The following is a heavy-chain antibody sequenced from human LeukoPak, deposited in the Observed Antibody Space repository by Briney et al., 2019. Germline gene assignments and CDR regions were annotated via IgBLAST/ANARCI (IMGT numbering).Heavy chain of an antibody. D-gene: IGHD2-15*01. CDR3: ARDREGYEWSSAY. V-gene: IGHV4-59*01. J-gene: IGHJ4*02. CDR1: GGSISSYY. CDR2: IYYSGST. Sequence: SETLSLTCTVSGGSISSYYWSWIRQPPGKGLEWIGYIYYSGSTNYNPSLKSRVTISVDTSKNQFSLKLNSVTAADTAVYYCARDREGYEWSSAYWGQGTLVTVSS.